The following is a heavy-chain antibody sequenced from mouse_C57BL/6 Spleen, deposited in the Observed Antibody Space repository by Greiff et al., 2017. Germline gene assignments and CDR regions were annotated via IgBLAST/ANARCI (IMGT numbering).Heavy chain of an antibody. Sequence: VQLQQPGAELVKPGASVKLSCTASGYTFTSYWMHWVKQRPGQGLEWIGMIHPNSGSTNYNEKFKSNATLTVDKSSSTAYMQLSSLTSEDSAVYYCAPQTAQAFFDYWGQGTTLTVAS. CDR2: IHPNSGST. CDR1: GYTFTSYW. CDR3: APQTAQAFFDY. D-gene: IGHD3-2*02. V-gene: IGHV1-64*01. J-gene: IGHJ2*01.